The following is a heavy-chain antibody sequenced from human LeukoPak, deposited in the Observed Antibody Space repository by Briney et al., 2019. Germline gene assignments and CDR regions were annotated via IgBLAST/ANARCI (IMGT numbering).Heavy chain of an antibody. D-gene: IGHD4-17*01. CDR1: GGSISSGDYY. CDR3: ARPIRDYGDYESHWHFDL. Sequence: SETLSLTCTVSGGSISSGDYYWSWTRQPPGKGLEWIGYIYYSGSTYYNPSLKSRVTISVDTSKNQFSLKLSSVTAADTAVYYCARPIRDYGDYESHWHFDLWGRGTLVTVSS. V-gene: IGHV4-30-4*08. CDR2: IYYSGST. J-gene: IGHJ2*01.